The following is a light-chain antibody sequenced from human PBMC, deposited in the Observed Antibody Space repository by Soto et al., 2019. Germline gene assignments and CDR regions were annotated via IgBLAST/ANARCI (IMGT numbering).Light chain of an antibody. Sequence: EKVMTQSPAALSVSPGERATLSCRASQSVNSNLAWYQRKPGQAPRLLLYGASTRATGIPARFSGSGSGTDFTLTISRLQSEDSAVYYCQQYNDWPLTFGEGTKVEIK. J-gene: IGKJ4*01. CDR2: GAS. CDR3: QQYNDWPLT. V-gene: IGKV3-15*01. CDR1: QSVNSN.